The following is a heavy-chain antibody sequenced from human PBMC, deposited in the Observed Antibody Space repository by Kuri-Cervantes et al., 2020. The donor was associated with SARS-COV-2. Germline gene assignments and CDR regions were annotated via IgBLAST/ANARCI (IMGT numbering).Heavy chain of an antibody. V-gene: IGHV3-64D*08. CDR2: INNDGYYT. D-gene: IGHD3-3*01. CDR1: GLTFSHYV. CDR3: VKSLRFLEWLPLDY. Sequence: GGSLRLSCSASGLTFSHYVMHWVRRAPGKGLEYVSAINNDGYYTYYTDSVKGRFIISRDNSKNTLYLQMSSLRAEDTAVYYCVKSLRFLEWLPLDYWGQGTLVTVSS. J-gene: IGHJ4*02.